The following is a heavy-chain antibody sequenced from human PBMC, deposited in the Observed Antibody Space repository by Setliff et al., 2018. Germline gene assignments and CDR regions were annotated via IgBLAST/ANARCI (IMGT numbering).Heavy chain of an antibody. D-gene: IGHD2-21*01. CDR3: TRDHPLVAVGAAY. Sequence: ASVKVSCKTSGYSFIDYGISWVRQAPGQGLERMGWISPETGATNQADTLQHRFTMTTDTSTNTAYLELRNLISDDTAVYYCTRDHPLVAVGAAYWGQGTLVTVSS. CDR2: ISPETGAT. J-gene: IGHJ4*02. V-gene: IGHV1-18*01. CDR1: GYSFIDYG.